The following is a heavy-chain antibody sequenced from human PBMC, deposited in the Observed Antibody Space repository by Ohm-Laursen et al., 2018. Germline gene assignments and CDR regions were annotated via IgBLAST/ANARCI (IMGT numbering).Heavy chain of an antibody. CDR2: ITSSGGTL. D-gene: IGHD3-22*01. CDR1: GFTFSDFY. J-gene: IGHJ4*02. V-gene: IGHV3-11*01. Sequence: SLRLSCAASGFTFSDFYMSWIRQAPGKGLEWISYITSSGGTLYYVDSVQGRFTISRDNAKNSLYLQMNSLRAEDTAVYYCATKDYYDSSGYSLWGQGTLVTVSS. CDR3: ATKDYYDSSGYSL.